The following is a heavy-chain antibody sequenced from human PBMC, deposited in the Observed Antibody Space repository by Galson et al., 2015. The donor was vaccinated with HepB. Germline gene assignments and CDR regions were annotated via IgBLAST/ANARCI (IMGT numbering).Heavy chain of an antibody. V-gene: IGHV3-7*01. CDR1: EFTFSNYW. CDR3: VRDRTSGSSRRWYDVFDI. D-gene: IGHD6-13*01. Sequence: SLRLSCAASEFTFSNYWMTWVRQAPGKGLEWVANIKQDGSTKHYVDSVEGRFTISRDNAKNSLYLQMNSLRAEDTAVYYCVRDRTSGSSRRWYDVFDIWGQGTMVTVSS. CDR2: IKQDGSTK. J-gene: IGHJ3*02.